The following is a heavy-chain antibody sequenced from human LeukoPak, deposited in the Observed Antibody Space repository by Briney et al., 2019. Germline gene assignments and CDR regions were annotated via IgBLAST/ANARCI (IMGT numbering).Heavy chain of an antibody. Sequence: GGSLRLSCAASGFTVSSNYMSWVRQAPGKGLEWVSVIYSGGSTYYADSVKGRFTISRDNSKNTLYLQMNSLRAEDTAVYYCAREGAVAPGDYYYGMDVWGQGTTVTVSS. CDR1: GFTVSSNY. D-gene: IGHD6-19*01. V-gene: IGHV3-66*01. CDR3: AREGAVAPGDYYYGMDV. J-gene: IGHJ6*02. CDR2: IYSGGST.